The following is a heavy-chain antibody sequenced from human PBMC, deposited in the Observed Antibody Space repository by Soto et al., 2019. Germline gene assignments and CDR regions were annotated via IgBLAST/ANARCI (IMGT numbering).Heavy chain of an antibody. CDR1: GDSVSGDSTA. D-gene: IGHD6-6*01. CDR2: TYYSSKWYT. V-gene: IGHV6-1*01. J-gene: IGHJ5*02. Sequence: PSQTLSLTCGISGDSVSGDSTAWNWIRQSPSRGLEWLGRTYYSSKWYTDYALSVRSRISITADTSKNQFSLQLNSVTPDDTAVYYCARGRVRLAARPENWLDPWGQGTLVTVS. CDR3: ARGRVRLAARPENWLDP.